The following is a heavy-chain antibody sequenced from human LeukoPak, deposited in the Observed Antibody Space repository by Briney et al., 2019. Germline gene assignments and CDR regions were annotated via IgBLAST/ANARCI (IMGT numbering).Heavy chain of an antibody. CDR2: IYPGDSDT. CDR1: GXSFATYW. J-gene: IGHJ4*02. Sequence: GESLKISCKGSGXSFATYWIGWVRQTPGKGLEWMGIIYPGDSDTRYSPSFQGQVTFSADKSINTAYLQWSSLKASDTAMYYCARHQIVGATRSPFDYWGQGTLVTVSS. CDR3: ARHQIVGATRSPFDY. D-gene: IGHD1-26*01. V-gene: IGHV5-51*01.